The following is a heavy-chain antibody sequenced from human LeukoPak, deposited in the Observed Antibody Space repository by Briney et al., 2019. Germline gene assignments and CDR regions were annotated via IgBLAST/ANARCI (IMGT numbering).Heavy chain of an antibody. D-gene: IGHD2-2*01. CDR2: ITPAGGGT. CDR1: GYTFTTHY. Sequence: ASVKVSCKASGYTFTTHYIHWVRQAPGQGLEWMGMITPAGGGTTYAQNFQDRVTMTRDTSATTVFMELSSLRSEDTAVYYCARDRLEYQLLFGGGLDFWGRGTLVTVSS. CDR3: ARDRLEYQLLFGGGLDF. J-gene: IGHJ4*02. V-gene: IGHV1-46*01.